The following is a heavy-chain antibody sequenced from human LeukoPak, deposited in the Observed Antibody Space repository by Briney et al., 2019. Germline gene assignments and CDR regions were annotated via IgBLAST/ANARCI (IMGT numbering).Heavy chain of an antibody. CDR1: GFTLSSNY. V-gene: IGHV3-53*01. Sequence: AGSLRLSCAASGFTLSSNYMSGVRPAPGRGLQGVSGIYSGGSTYYSDSVKGRFTITRDNSKNTLYLQMNSLRAEDTAVDHCASSEMATQIDYWGQGTLVTVSS. CDR3: ASSEMATQIDY. CDR2: IYSGGST. J-gene: IGHJ4*02. D-gene: IGHD5-24*01.